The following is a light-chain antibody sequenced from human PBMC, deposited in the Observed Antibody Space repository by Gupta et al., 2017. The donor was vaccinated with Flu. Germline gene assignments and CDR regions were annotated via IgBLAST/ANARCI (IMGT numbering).Light chain of an antibody. V-gene: IGKV1-39*01. CDR3: QQRYSTPNT. CDR2: EAS. J-gene: IGKJ2*01. CDR1: HNIGTY. Sequence: PSSLSPSVGDRVTITCRASHNIGTYLNWYQLNPGRAPKLLIYEASRLQSGVPSNFSGGGSGTDFTLTISRLQPEDFATYYCQQRYSTPNTFGQGATLEIK.